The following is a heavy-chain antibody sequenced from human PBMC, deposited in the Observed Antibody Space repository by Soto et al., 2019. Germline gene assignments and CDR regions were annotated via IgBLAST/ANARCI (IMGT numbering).Heavy chain of an antibody. CDR2: ISYDGSNK. D-gene: IGHD4-17*01. J-gene: IGHJ4*02. CDR1: GFTFSSYA. CDR3: ARDSTYDYGDQRDYFDY. Sequence: GGSLRLSCAASGFTFSSYAMHWVRQAPGKGLEWVAVISYDGSNKYYADSVKGRFTISRDNCKNTLYLQMNSLRAEDTAVYYCARDSTYDYGDQRDYFDYWGQGTLVTVSS. V-gene: IGHV3-30-3*01.